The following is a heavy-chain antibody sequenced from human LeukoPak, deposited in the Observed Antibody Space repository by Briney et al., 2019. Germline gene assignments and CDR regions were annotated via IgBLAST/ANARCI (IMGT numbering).Heavy chain of an antibody. V-gene: IGHV3-7*01. CDR1: GFTFDNYW. Sequence: GGSLRLSCAASGFTFDNYWMTWVRQAPGKGLEWVANIRQDGGEEYYVDSVKGRFTISRDNTKNSLYLQMNSLRAEDTAVYYCARAQPFGGCWGQGTLVTVSS. CDR2: IRQDGGEE. D-gene: IGHD3-10*01. CDR3: ARAQPFGGC. J-gene: IGHJ4*02.